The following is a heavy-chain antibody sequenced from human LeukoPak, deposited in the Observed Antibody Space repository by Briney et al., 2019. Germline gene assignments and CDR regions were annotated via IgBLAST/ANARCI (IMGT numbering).Heavy chain of an antibody. D-gene: IGHD4-17*01. CDR2: INPNSGGT. V-gene: IGHV1-2*02. CDR1: GYTFTGYF. Sequence: ASVKVSCKASGYTFTGYFMHWVRQAPGQGLEWMGWINPNSGGTKYAQKFQGRVTMTRDTSITTAYMELSRLTSDDTAVYYCARGRGAATTVITATLDDYWGQGTLVTV. J-gene: IGHJ4*02. CDR3: ARGRGAATTVITATLDDY.